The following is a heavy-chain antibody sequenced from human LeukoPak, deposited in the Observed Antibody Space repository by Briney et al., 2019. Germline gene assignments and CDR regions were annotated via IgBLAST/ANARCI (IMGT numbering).Heavy chain of an antibody. CDR2: IYTSGST. D-gene: IGHD2-2*01. CDR3: ARDDQGYWYFDL. Sequence: SETLSLTCTVSGGSISSYYWSWIRKPAGKGLEWIGRIYTSGSTNYNPSLKSRVTMSVDTSKNQFSLELSSVTAADTAVYYCARDDQGYWYFDLWGRGILVTVSS. CDR1: GGSISSYY. J-gene: IGHJ2*01. V-gene: IGHV4-4*07.